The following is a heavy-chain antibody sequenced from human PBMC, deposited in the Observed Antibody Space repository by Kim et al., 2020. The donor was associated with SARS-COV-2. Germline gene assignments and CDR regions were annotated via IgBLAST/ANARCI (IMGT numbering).Heavy chain of an antibody. Sequence: SETLSLTCTVSGGSISSSSYYWGWIRQPPGKGLEWIGSIYYSGSTYYNPSLKSRVTISVDTSKNQFSLKLSSVTAADTAVYYCAREGITIFGVYYYGMDVWGQGTTVTVSS. CDR1: GGSISSSSYY. J-gene: IGHJ6*02. V-gene: IGHV4-39*07. CDR2: IYYSGST. CDR3: AREGITIFGVYYYGMDV. D-gene: IGHD3-3*01.